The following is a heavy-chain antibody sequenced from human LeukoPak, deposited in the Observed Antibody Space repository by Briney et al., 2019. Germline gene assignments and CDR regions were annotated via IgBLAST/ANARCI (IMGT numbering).Heavy chain of an antibody. D-gene: IGHD3-10*01. J-gene: IGHJ6*03. Sequence: SETLSLTCTVSGGSISGSSHYWGWLRQPPGKGLEWVGTIIYSGNAYYNPSLKSRVTISLDTSENHFSLRLSSVTAADTAVYYCARSIKGVIILYYFFYMDVWGKGTTVTVSS. CDR2: IIYSGNA. CDR1: GGSISGSSHY. CDR3: ARSIKGVIILYYFFYMDV. V-gene: IGHV4-39*07.